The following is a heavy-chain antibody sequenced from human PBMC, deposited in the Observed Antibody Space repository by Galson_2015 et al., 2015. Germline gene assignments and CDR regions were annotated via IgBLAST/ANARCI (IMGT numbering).Heavy chain of an antibody. V-gene: IGHV3-23*01. D-gene: IGHD2-2*02. CDR3: ARDCSSTSCYTRWYFDL. J-gene: IGHJ2*01. Sequence: SLRLSCAASGFSFSTSAMSWVRQAPGKGLEWVSTISGGGVSTYYADSVKGRFTISRDNSKNTLYLQMNSLRAEDTAVYYCARDCSSTSCYTRWYFDLWGRGTLVTVSS. CDR1: GFSFSTSA. CDR2: ISGGGVST.